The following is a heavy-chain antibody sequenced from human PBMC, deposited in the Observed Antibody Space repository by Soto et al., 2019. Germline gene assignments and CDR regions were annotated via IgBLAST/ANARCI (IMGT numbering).Heavy chain of an antibody. Sequence: ASVKVSCKASGYTFTGYYMHWVRQAPGQGLEWMGWINPNSGGTNYAQKFQGWVTMTRDTSISTAYMELSRLRSDDTDVYYCARGGSYYYYYYMDVWGKGTTVTVSS. J-gene: IGHJ6*03. V-gene: IGHV1-2*04. CDR3: ARGGSYYYYYYMDV. CDR1: GYTFTGYY. D-gene: IGHD1-26*01. CDR2: INPNSGGT.